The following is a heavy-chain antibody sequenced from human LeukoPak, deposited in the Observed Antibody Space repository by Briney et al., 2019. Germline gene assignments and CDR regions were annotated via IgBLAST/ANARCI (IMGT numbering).Heavy chain of an antibody. V-gene: IGHV7-4-1*02. Sequence: ASVKVSCKASGYTFTSYAMNWVRQAPGQGLEWMGWINANTGNPTYAQGFTGRFVFSLDTSVSTAYLQISSLKAEDTAVYYCARDVTDYYGSGPQLDYWGQGTLVTVSS. D-gene: IGHD3-10*01. J-gene: IGHJ4*02. CDR3: ARDVTDYYGSGPQLDY. CDR1: GYTFTSYA. CDR2: INANTGNP.